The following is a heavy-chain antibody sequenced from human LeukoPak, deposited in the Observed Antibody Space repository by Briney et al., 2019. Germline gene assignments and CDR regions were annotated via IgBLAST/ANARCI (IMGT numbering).Heavy chain of an antibody. Sequence: GGSLRLSCAASGFTFSSYSMNWVRQAPGKGLEWVSSISSSSSNIYYADSVKGRFTIPRDNAKNSLYLQMNSLSAEDTAVYYCARDPIGVEDAFDIWGQGTLVAVSS. D-gene: IGHD3-3*01. CDR3: ARDPIGVEDAFDI. V-gene: IGHV3-21*01. CDR2: ISSSSSNI. J-gene: IGHJ3*02. CDR1: GFTFSSYS.